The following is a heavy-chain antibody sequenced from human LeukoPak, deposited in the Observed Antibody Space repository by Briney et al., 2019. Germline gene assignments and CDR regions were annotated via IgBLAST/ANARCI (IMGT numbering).Heavy chain of an antibody. CDR1: GGSPSGVY. CDR2: IYSTGDT. Sequence: SETLSLTSTLSGGSPSGVYWSCIRQPPGKGLGWSGYIYSTGDTNSDPSLKSRVTVSLDTSKNQVSLRLSSVTAADTAVYYCARHPFATPFDYWGRGTLVTVSS. V-gene: IGHV4-59*08. D-gene: IGHD2-15*01. J-gene: IGHJ4*02. CDR3: ARHPFATPFDY.